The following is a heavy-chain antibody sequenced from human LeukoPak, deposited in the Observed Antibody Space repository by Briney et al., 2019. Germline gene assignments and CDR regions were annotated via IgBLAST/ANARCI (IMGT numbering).Heavy chain of an antibody. CDR2: IKRKTDGGRI. CDR3: TTDPARGIRGY. CDR1: GFTFSDAS. Sequence: PGGSLRLSCATSGFTFSDASMNWVRQTPGMGLGWVGRIKRKTDGGRIDYAAPVKGRFTISRDDSKNTLYLQMNSLKIEDTAVYYCTTDPARGIRGYWGQGTLVTVSS. D-gene: IGHD3-10*01. J-gene: IGHJ4*02. V-gene: IGHV3-15*07.